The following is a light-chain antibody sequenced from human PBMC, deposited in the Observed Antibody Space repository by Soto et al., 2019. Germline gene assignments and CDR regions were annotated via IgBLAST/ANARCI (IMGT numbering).Light chain of an antibody. CDR1: HSVSSN. Sequence: EIVLTQSPGTMSVSPGERAPVSCRASHSVSSNLAWYQQKPGQAPRLLIYGASTRATGIPARFSGSGSGTEFTLTISSLQSEDFAVYYCQQYNNWPSLITFGQGTRLEIK. CDR3: QQYNNWPSLIT. V-gene: IGKV3-15*01. CDR2: GAS. J-gene: IGKJ5*01.